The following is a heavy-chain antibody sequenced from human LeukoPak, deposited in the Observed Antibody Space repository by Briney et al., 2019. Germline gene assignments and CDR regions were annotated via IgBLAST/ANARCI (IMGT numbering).Heavy chain of an antibody. J-gene: IGHJ4*02. Sequence: PGGSLRLSCAASGFTFSGYAMSWVRQAPGKGLEWVSAISGSGGSTYYADSVKGRFTISRDNSKNTLYLQMNSLRAEDTAVYYCAKDLVGYSYGYPYFDYWGQGTLVTVSP. CDR1: GFTFSGYA. V-gene: IGHV3-23*01. D-gene: IGHD5-18*01. CDR2: ISGSGGST. CDR3: AKDLVGYSYGYPYFDY.